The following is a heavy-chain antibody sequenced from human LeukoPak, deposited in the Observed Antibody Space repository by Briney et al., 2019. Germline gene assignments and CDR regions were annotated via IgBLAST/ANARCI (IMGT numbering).Heavy chain of an antibody. CDR3: GMGPLNGDYDYDGFEI. Sequence: SVKVSCKASGGTFSSYAIGWVRQAPGQGLEWMGGIIPIFGTADYAQKFQGRVTITTDESTSTAYMKLSSLRSEDTAVYYCGMGPLNGDYDYDGFEICGKGTMVTVSS. D-gene: IGHD5-12*01. CDR2: IIPIFGTA. V-gene: IGHV1-69*05. CDR1: GGTFSSYA. J-gene: IGHJ3*02.